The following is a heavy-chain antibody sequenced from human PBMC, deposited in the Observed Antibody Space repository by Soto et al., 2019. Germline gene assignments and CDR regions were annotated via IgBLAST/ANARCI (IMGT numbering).Heavy chain of an antibody. CDR2: IYYSGST. Sequence: SETLSLTCTVSGGSISSYYWSWIRQPPGKGLEWIGYIYYSGSTNYNPSLKSRVTISVDTSKNQFSLKLSSVTAADTAAYYCASGSSSWYRKESFYYYYYMDAWGKGTTVTVSS. D-gene: IGHD6-13*01. CDR1: GGSISSYY. V-gene: IGHV4-59*01. CDR3: ASGSSSWYRKESFYYYYYMDA. J-gene: IGHJ6*03.